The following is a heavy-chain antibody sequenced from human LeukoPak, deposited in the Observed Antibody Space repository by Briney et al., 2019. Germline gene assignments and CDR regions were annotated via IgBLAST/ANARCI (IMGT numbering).Heavy chain of an antibody. J-gene: IGHJ5*02. Sequence: PSETLSLTCSVSGGSTSSYYWSWIRQPPGKGLEWIGYIYYSGSTNYNPSLKSRVTISVDTSKNQFSLKLSSVTAADTAVYYCARDRTPSYYYDSSGYSNWFDPWGQGTLVTVSS. V-gene: IGHV4-59*01. CDR1: GGSTSSYY. CDR2: IYYSGST. D-gene: IGHD3-22*01. CDR3: ARDRTPSYYYDSSGYSNWFDP.